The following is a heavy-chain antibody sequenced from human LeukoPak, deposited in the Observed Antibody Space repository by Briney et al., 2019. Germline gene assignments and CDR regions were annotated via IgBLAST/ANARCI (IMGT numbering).Heavy chain of an antibody. CDR3: ARVAEAAAFDY. Sequence: GGTLRLSCAASGFTFSSYSMNWVRQAPGKGLEWVSSISSSSTYIYYADSVKGRFTISRDNAKNSLYLQMNSLRADDTAVYYCARVAEAAAFDYWGQGTLVTVSS. CDR1: GFTFSSYS. D-gene: IGHD6-13*01. J-gene: IGHJ4*02. V-gene: IGHV3-21*01. CDR2: ISSSSTYI.